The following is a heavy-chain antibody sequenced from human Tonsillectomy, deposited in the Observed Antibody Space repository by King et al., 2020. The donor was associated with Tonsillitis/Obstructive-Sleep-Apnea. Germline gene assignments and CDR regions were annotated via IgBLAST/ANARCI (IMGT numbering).Heavy chain of an antibody. V-gene: IGHV3-30*18. Sequence: VQLVESGGGVVQPGRSLRLSCAASGFTFSRYAMHWVRQAPGKGLVWVAFISLDGSNKYYADSVKGRFTISRANSKNTHYLQMNSLRGEDTVVYYCAKELEEGGQGLTTDWFDPWGQGTLVTVSS. CDR1: GFTFSRYA. CDR3: AKELEEGGQGLTTDWFDP. J-gene: IGHJ5*02. CDR2: ISLDGSNK. D-gene: IGHD4-11*01.